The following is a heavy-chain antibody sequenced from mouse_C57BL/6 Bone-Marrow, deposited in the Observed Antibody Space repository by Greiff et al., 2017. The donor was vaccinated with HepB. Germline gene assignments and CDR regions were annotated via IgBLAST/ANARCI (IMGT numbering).Heavy chain of an antibody. CDR3: ARYYYGFAY. D-gene: IGHD1-1*01. Sequence: VQLQQSGAELAKPGASVKLSCKASGYTFTSYWMHWVKQRPGQGLEWIGYINPSSGYTKYNQKFKDKAKLTADKSSSTAYMQLSSLTYEDSAVYYCARYYYGFAYWGQGTLVTVSA. CDR2: INPSSGYT. V-gene: IGHV1-7*01. J-gene: IGHJ3*01. CDR1: GYTFTSYW.